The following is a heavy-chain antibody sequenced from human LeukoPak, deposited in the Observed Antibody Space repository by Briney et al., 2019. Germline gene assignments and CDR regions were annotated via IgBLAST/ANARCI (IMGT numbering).Heavy chain of an antibody. D-gene: IGHD6-13*01. CDR1: GYTFTSYY. Sequence: ASVKVSCKASGYTFTSYYMHWVRQAPGQGLEWMGIINPSGGSTSYAQKFQGRVTMTRDTSTSTVYMELSSLRSEGTAVYYCARDFGRAAAGSPSAENYYYGMDVWGQGTTVTVSS. CDR3: ARDFGRAAAGSPSAENYYYGMDV. J-gene: IGHJ6*02. CDR2: INPSGGST. V-gene: IGHV1-46*01.